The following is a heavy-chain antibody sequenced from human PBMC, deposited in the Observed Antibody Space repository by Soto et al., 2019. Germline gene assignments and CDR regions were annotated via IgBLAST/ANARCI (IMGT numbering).Heavy chain of an antibody. Sequence: GGSRRLSCAASGFTFSYNYMSWIRQAPGKGLEWVSYISSSGSIIYYADSVKGRFTISRDNAKNSLYLQMNSLRAEDTAVYYCARDLGYYESDGYFDYWGQGALVTVSS. CDR2: ISSSGSII. D-gene: IGHD3-22*01. J-gene: IGHJ4*02. CDR1: GFTFSYNY. CDR3: ARDLGYYESDGYFDY. V-gene: IGHV3-11*01.